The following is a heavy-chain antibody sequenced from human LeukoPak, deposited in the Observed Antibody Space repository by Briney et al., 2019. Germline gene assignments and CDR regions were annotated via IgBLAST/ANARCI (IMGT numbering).Heavy chain of an antibody. CDR1: GYTFTGYY. Sequence: ASVKVSCKASGYTFTGYYMHWVRQAPGQGLEWMGIINPNGGSASYAQRLQGRVTMTTDTSTNTVYMELSSLRSEDTAVYYCARVTPQTTVTTFAFDIWGQGTMVTVSS. CDR2: INPNGGSA. J-gene: IGHJ3*02. CDR3: ARVTPQTTVTTFAFDI. D-gene: IGHD4-17*01. V-gene: IGHV1-46*04.